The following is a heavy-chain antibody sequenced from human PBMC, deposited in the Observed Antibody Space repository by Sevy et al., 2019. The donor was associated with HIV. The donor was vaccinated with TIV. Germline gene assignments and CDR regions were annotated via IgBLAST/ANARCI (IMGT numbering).Heavy chain of an antibody. V-gene: IGHV3-23*01. CDR2: IFGSGGTT. Sequence: GGSLRLSCAASGITFKNYAMNWVRQAPGKGLNWVSSIFGSGGTTYYADSVRGRLTISRETSKNTLFLQMNSLRTEDTALYYCAGGRFDSSGSFDAFDIWGQGTMVTVSS. D-gene: IGHD3-22*01. J-gene: IGHJ3*02. CDR3: AGGRFDSSGSFDAFDI. CDR1: GITFKNYA.